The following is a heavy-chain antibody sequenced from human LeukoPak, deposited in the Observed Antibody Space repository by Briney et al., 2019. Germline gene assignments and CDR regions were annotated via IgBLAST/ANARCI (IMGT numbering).Heavy chain of an antibody. CDR3: ARAKYYYGSGSYYSLDC. J-gene: IGHJ4*02. V-gene: IGHV3-48*02. CDR2: ISNSRSTI. CDR1: GFTFSSYR. D-gene: IGHD3-10*01. Sequence: GGSLRLSCAASGFTFSSYRMNWVRQAPGKGLEWVSYISNSRSTIYYADSVKGRFTISRDNAKNSLYLQMNSLRDEDTAVYYCARAKYYYGSGSYYSLDCWGQGTLVTVSS.